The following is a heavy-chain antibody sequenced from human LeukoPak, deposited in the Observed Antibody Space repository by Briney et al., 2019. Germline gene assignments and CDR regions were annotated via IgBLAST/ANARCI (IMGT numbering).Heavy chain of an antibody. CDR2: ISGSGGST. V-gene: IGHV3-23*01. CDR3: AKDSRFKAAAGVYYYYYGVDV. CDR1: GFTFSSYA. Sequence: PGGSLRLSCAASGFTFSSYAMSWVRQAPGQGLEWVSAISGSGGSTYYADSVKGRFTISRDNSKNTLYLQMNSLRAEDTAVYYCAKDSRFKAAAGVYYYYYGVDVWGQGTTVTVSS. J-gene: IGHJ6*02. D-gene: IGHD6-13*01.